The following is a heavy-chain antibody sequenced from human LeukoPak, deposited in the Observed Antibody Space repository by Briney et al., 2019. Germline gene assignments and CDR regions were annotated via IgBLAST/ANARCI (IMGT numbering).Heavy chain of an antibody. V-gene: IGHV4-39*07. J-gene: IGHJ3*02. CDR2: IYYSGST. D-gene: IGHD6-13*01. CDR3: ARFQQDDAFDI. CDR1: GVSISSSSYY. Sequence: PSETLSLTCTVSGVSISSSSYYWGWIRQPPGKGLEWIGSIYYSGSTYYNPSLKSRVTVSVDTSKNQFSLKLSSVTAADTAVYYCARFQQDDAFDIWGQGTMVTVSS.